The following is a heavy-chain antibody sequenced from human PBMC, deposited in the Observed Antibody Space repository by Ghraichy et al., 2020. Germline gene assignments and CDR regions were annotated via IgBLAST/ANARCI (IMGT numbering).Heavy chain of an antibody. CDR1: GFTYRNYA. CDR2: VNGGGYST. D-gene: IGHD5-18*01. V-gene: IGHV3-23*01. J-gene: IGHJ4*02. CDR3: ARGGYTYANPHYYFDY. Sequence: GGSLRLSCTASGFTYRNYAMNWVRQAPGKGLEWVSTVNGGGYSTLYADSVKGRFSISIDNSKNTLYLQMNNLRAEDTAVYYCARGGYTYANPHYYFDYWGQGALVSVSS.